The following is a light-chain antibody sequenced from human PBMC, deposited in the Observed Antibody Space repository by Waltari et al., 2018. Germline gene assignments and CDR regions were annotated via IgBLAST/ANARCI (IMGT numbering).Light chain of an antibody. CDR1: NSDVGNYKY. J-gene: IGLJ2*01. V-gene: IGLV2-11*01. CDR3: CSYAGSYTFV. CDR2: DVS. Sequence: QSALTQPRSVSGSPGQSVTISCTGTNSDVGNYKYVSWYQRHPGKAPKVLLYDVSKRPSGLPDRFSGAKSGNPASLTFFGLHAEDAADYYCCSYAGSYTFVFGGGTKLTVL.